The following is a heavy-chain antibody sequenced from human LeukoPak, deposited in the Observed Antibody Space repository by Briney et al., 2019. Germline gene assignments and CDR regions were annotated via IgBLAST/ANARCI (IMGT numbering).Heavy chain of an antibody. J-gene: IGHJ4*02. CDR2: ISNSGGST. D-gene: IGHD1-1*01. CDR3: AKGLERESRLDS. V-gene: IGHV3-23*01. CDR1: GFTFNTYT. Sequence: GGSLRRSCAASGFTFNTYTMYWVRQAPGKGLEWVSGISNSGGSTYYADSVKGRFTISRDNSKNTLYLQMNSLRAEDTALYYCAKGLERESRLDSWGQGTLVTVSS.